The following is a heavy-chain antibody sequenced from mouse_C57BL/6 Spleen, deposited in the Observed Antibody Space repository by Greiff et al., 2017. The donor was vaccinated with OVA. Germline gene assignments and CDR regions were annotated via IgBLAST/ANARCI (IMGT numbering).Heavy chain of an antibody. CDR3: DVNYCGSSYGY. J-gene: IGHJ2*01. CDR1: GYTFTSYW. V-gene: IGHV1-50*01. D-gene: IGHD1-1*01. CDR2: IDPSDSYT. Sequence: QVQLQQPGAELVKPGASVKLSCKASGYTFTSYWMQWVKQRPGQGLEWIGEIDPSDSYTNYNQKFKGKATVTVDTSSSTAYMQLSSLTSEDSAVYYCDVNYCGSSYGYWGQGTTLTVSS.